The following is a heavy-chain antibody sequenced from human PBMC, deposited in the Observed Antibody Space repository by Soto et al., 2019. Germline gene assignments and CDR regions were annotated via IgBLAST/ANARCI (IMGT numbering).Heavy chain of an antibody. CDR1: GGSFSDYI. J-gene: IGHJ6*02. Sequence: SETLSLTCDVYGGSFSDYIWTWIRQTPGKGLQWIGQINHSGSTNYNPSLKSRVTISVHTSNSQFSLKLSSVTAADTAVYYCARGRGSRSPAGYYYYYYGMDVWGQGTTVTVSS. V-gene: IGHV4-34*01. D-gene: IGHD6-13*01. CDR2: INHSGST. CDR3: ARGRGSRSPAGYYYYYYGMDV.